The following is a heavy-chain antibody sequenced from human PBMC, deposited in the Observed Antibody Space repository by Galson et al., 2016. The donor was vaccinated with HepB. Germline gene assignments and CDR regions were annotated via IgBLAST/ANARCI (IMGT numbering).Heavy chain of an antibody. CDR1: GFTFSSYG. Sequence: SLRLSCAASGFTFSSYGMHWVRQAPGRGLEWVAVIWYDGSNKYYADSVKGRFTISRDNSKNTLYLRMNSLRAEDTAVYYCAREGYDIFTGYYPGYYFDYWGQGTLVTVSS. D-gene: IGHD3-9*01. J-gene: IGHJ4*02. V-gene: IGHV3-33*01. CDR2: IWYDGSNK. CDR3: AREGYDIFTGYYPGYYFDY.